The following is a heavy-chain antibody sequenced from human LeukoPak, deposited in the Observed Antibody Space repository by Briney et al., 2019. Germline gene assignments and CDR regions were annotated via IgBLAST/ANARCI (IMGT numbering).Heavy chain of an antibody. Sequence: GASVSVSCKASGYTLTGYYLHWVRQAPGQGFEWMGWINPSDGGTNYAPKVQGRVTMTRDTSISTAFMDLSRLTSDDTAVYFCARSDKCTTCSIDYWGQGTLVIVSS. CDR3: ARSDKCTTCSIDY. V-gene: IGHV1-2*02. CDR1: GYTLTGYY. CDR2: INPSDGGT. D-gene: IGHD2-2*01. J-gene: IGHJ4*02.